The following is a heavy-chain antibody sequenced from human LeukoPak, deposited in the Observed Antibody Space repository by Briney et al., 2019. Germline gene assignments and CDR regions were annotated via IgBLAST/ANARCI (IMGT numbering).Heavy chain of an antibody. V-gene: IGHV3-33*01. D-gene: IGHD6-13*01. CDR2: IWYDVSNK. CDR1: GFTFSSYG. CDR3: ARDRAYKGAAGLHDY. Sequence: GGSLRLSCAASGFTFSSYGMHWVRQAPGKGLEWVAVIWYDVSNKYYADSVKGRFTISRDNSKNTLYLQMNSLRAEDTAVYYCARDRAYKGAAGLHDYWGQGTLVTVSS. J-gene: IGHJ4*02.